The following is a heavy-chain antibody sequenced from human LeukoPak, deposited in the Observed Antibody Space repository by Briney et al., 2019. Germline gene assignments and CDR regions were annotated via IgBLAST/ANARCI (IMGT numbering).Heavy chain of an antibody. J-gene: IGHJ3*02. D-gene: IGHD3-9*01. CDR2: MNPNSGNT. Sequence: ASVKVSCKASGYTFTSYDINWVRQATGQGLEWMGWMNPNSGNTGYAQEFQGRVTMTRNTSISTAYMELSSLRSEDTAVYYCARVRYDILTGYYLAFDIWGQGTMVSVSS. CDR3: ARVRYDILTGYYLAFDI. CDR1: GYTFTSYD. V-gene: IGHV1-8*01.